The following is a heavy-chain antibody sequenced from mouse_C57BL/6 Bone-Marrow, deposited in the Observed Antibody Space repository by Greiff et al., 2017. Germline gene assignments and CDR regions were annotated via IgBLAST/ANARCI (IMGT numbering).Heavy chain of an antibody. CDR1: GFSLTGYG. Sequence: VQRVESGPGLVQPSQSLSITCTVSGFSLTGYGVHWVRQPPGKGLEWLGVIWSGGSTDYNAAFISRLSISKDNSKSQVFFKMNSLQADDTAIYYCANLYDGYYGGFAYWGQGTLVTVSA. CDR3: ANLYDGYYGGFAY. J-gene: IGHJ3*01. V-gene: IGHV2-4*01. D-gene: IGHD2-3*01. CDR2: IWSGGST.